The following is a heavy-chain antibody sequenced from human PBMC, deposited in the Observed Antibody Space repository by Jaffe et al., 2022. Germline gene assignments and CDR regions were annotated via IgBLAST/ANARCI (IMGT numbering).Heavy chain of an antibody. CDR3: ARVKPDDGDYLGGAFDI. D-gene: IGHD4-17*01. V-gene: IGHV1-69*05. J-gene: IGHJ3*02. Sequence: QVQLVQSGAEVKKPGSSVKVSCKASGGTFSSYAISWVRQAPGQGLEWMGGIIPIFGTANYAQKFQGRVTITTDESTSTAYMELSSLRSEDTAVYYCARVKPDDGDYLGGAFDIWGQGTMVTVSS. CDR1: GGTFSSYA. CDR2: IIPIFGTA.